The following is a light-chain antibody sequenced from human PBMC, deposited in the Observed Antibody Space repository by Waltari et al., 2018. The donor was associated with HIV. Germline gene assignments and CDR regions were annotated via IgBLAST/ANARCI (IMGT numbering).Light chain of an antibody. J-gene: IGKJ1*01. CDR2: GAS. V-gene: IGKV3-15*01. CDR1: QSVSNN. CDR3: QQYNKWPWT. Sequence: EIVMTQSPATLSVSPGERATFSCRAGQSVSNNLAWFQQRPGQAPRLLISGASTRATDVSARFSGSGSGTEFTLTISSLQSEDFAIYYCQQYNKWPWTFGQGTKVEIK.